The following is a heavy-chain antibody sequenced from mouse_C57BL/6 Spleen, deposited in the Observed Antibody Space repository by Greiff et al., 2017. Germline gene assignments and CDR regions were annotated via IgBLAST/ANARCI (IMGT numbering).Heavy chain of an antibody. CDR3: ARLTMYYFDH. J-gene: IGHJ2*01. V-gene: IGHV1-80*01. Sequence: RVESGAELVKPGASVKISCKASGHAFSSYWMNWVKQRPGKGLEWIGQIYPGDGDTNYNGKFKGKATLTADKSSSTAYMQLSSLTSEDSAVYFCARLTMYYFDHWGQSTTPTVSS. CDR2: IYPGDGDT. CDR1: GHAFSSYW. D-gene: IGHD1-1*02.